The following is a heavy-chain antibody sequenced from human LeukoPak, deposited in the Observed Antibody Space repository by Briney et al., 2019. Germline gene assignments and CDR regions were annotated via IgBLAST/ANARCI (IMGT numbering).Heavy chain of an antibody. D-gene: IGHD3-22*01. Sequence: GGSLRLSCAASGFTFSSYAMSWVRQAPGKGLERVSAISGSGGSTYYADSVKGRFTISRDNSKNTLYLQMNSLRAEDTAVYYCAKGGSRDYYDSSGYQYGYYFDYWGQGTLVTVSS. V-gene: IGHV3-23*01. J-gene: IGHJ4*02. CDR3: AKGGSRDYYDSSGYQYGYYFDY. CDR1: GFTFSSYA. CDR2: ISGSGGST.